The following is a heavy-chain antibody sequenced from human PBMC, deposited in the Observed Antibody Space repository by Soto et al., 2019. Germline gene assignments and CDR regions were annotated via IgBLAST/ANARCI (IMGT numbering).Heavy chain of an antibody. Sequence: PGESLKISCQGSGYSFTGYWIGWVRQVSGEGLEWMGIIYPGDSDTRYSPSFQGQVTISVDKSLSTAYLQWSSPKASDTAVYYCARGTLWNGYQFFDYWGQGTLVTVSS. CDR3: ARGTLWNGYQFFDY. D-gene: IGHD3-3*01. CDR1: GYSFTGYW. J-gene: IGHJ4*02. V-gene: IGHV5-51*01. CDR2: IYPGDSDT.